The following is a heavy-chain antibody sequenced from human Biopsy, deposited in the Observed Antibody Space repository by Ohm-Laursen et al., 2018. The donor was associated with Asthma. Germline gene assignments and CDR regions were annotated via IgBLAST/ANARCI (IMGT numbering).Heavy chain of an antibody. Sequence: SLRLSCTASGFMFRSFGMHWVRQAPGKGLEWVTVISYDGNHKFYEDCVKGRFTISRDNSKNTLYLHMNSLRVEDTAVYYCAKRRGYSGHDNDYWGQGTLVIVSS. CDR1: GFMFRSFG. D-gene: IGHD5-12*01. CDR3: AKRRGYSGHDNDY. V-gene: IGHV3-30*18. CDR2: ISYDGNHK. J-gene: IGHJ4*02.